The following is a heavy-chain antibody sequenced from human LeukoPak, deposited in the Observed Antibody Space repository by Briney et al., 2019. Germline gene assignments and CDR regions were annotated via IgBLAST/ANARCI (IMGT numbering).Heavy chain of an antibody. CDR1: GFTFSNAW. J-gene: IGHJ4*02. D-gene: IGHD6-19*01. Sequence: GGSLRLSCAASGFTFSNAWMSWVRQAPGKGREWVGRIKSKTDGCTTDYAAPVKGRFTISRDDSKNTLYLQMNSLKTEDTAVYYCTTDNWYSSGWYDDGIDYWGQGTLVTVSS. V-gene: IGHV3-15*01. CDR3: TTDNWYSSGWYDDGIDY. CDR2: IKSKTDGCTT.